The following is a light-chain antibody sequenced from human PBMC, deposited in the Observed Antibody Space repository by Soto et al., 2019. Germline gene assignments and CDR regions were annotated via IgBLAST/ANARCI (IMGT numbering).Light chain of an antibody. CDR2: KAS. CDR1: QSINSW. V-gene: IGKV1-5*03. CDR3: QQYNTYSYT. J-gene: IGKJ2*01. Sequence: DIQMTQSPSTLSASVGDRVTITCRASQSINSWLAWFQKKPGKAPKLLIYKASSLQSGVPSRFSGSASGTEFTLTISSLRPDYFATYYCQQYNTYSYTFGQGTKLEIK.